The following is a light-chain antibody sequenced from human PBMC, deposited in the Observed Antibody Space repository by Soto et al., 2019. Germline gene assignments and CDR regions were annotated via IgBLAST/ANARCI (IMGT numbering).Light chain of an antibody. Sequence: EIVMTQSPAALAVSPGEGATLSCRASQSVSSKLAWYQQKPGQAPRLLIYGASTRATGIPTRFSGSGSGTKFTLTISSLQSADFAVYYCQHYNNWPITIGRGTRLEIK. V-gene: IGKV3-15*01. CDR2: GAS. CDR3: QHYNNWPIT. CDR1: QSVSSK. J-gene: IGKJ5*01.